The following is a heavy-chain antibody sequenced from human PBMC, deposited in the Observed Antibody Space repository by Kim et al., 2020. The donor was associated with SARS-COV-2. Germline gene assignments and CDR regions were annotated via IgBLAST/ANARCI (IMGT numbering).Heavy chain of an antibody. CDR1: GGSISSSSYY. V-gene: IGHV4-39*01. CDR2: IYYSGST. CDR3: ARRTNSYGRTYYYYYGMDV. Sequence: SETLSLTCTVSGGSISSSSYYWGWIRQPPGKGLEWIGSIYYSGSTYYNPSLKSRVTISVDTSKNQFSLKLSSVTAADTAVYYCARRTNSYGRTYYYYYGMDVWGQGTTVTVSS. D-gene: IGHD5-18*01. J-gene: IGHJ6*02.